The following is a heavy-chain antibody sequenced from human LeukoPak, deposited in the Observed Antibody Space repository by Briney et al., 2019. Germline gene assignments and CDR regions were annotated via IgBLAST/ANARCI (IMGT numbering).Heavy chain of an antibody. CDR2: IKLDGSEE. J-gene: IGHJ4*02. Sequence: PGGSLRLSCAASGFTHSNYWMTWVRQAPGKGLEWVANIKLDGSEEYYVDSVKGRFTISRDNANNSLFLQMNSLRAEDKAVYYCARDQTPFVWGQGTLVTVSS. CDR3: ARDQTPFV. CDR1: GFTHSNYW. V-gene: IGHV3-7*01.